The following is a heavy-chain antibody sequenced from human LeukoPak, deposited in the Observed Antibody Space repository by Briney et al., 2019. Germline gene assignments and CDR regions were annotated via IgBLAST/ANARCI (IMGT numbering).Heavy chain of an antibody. CDR1: GFTFSDYY. D-gene: IGHD3-9*01. CDR3: ARDNDYDILTGYYRSGYHDY. CDR2: ISSSSSYT. J-gene: IGHJ4*02. Sequence: GGSLRLSCAASGFTFSDYYMSWIRQAPGKGLEWVSYISSSSSYTNYADSVKGRFTISRDNAKNSLYLQMNSLRAEDTAVYYCARDNDYDILTGYYRSGYHDYWGQGTLVTVSS. V-gene: IGHV3-11*06.